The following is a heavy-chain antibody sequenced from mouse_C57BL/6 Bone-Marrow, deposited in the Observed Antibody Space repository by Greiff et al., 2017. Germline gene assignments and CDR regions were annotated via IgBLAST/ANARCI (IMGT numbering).Heavy chain of an antibody. CDR1: GYTFTSYW. CDR2: INPSNGGT. Sequence: QVQLQQPGTELVKPGASVKLSCKASGYTFTSYWMHWVKQRPGQGLEWIGNINPSNGGTNYNEKFKSKATLTVDKSSSTAYMQRSSLTSEDSAVYDGARKILLWHWYFDVWGTETTVNVSA. J-gene: IGHJ1*03. D-gene: IGHD2-1*01. V-gene: IGHV1-53*01. CDR3: ARKILLWHWYFDV.